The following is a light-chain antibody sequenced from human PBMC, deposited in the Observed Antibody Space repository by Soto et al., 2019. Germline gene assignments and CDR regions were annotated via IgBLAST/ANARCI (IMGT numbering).Light chain of an antibody. CDR2: DVS. V-gene: IGKV1-5*01. CDR3: QQYDYSRT. J-gene: IGKJ1*01. Sequence: DIQLTQSPSTLSASVGDSATITCRASQNVSSSLAWYQHKPGKAPKLLIFDVSNLESGVPSRFSGRGSGTEFTLTISGLHSDDFATYYCQQYDYSRTFGRGTKVDIK. CDR1: QNVSSS.